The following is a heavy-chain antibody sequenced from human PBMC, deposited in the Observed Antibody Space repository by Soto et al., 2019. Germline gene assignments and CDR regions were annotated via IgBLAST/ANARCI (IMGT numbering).Heavy chain of an antibody. CDR3: ARGQEGVVATH. CDR1: GGSLGGYY. D-gene: IGHD5-12*01. Sequence: QVQLQQWGAGLLKPSETLSLNCAVNGGSLGGYYWSWIRQPPGKGLEWIGEIKDGGRTNYSPSLKSRATISSDTSNNQFSLRLYSVTAADTGVYYCARGQEGVVATHWDQGTLVTVSS. J-gene: IGHJ4*02. CDR2: IKDGGRT. V-gene: IGHV4-34*01.